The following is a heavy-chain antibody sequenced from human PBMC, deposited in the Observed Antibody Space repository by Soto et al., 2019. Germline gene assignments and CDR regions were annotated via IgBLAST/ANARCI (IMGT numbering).Heavy chain of an antibody. CDR3: AREGPPDIAWFDP. J-gene: IGHJ5*02. V-gene: IGHV1-69*01. CDR1: GGTFSIYT. D-gene: IGHD2-15*01. CDR2: SA. Sequence: QVQLVQSGAEVKKPGSSVKVSCKASGGTFSIYTISWVRQAPGQGLEWMGGSANSAQKFRGRLTVTADEFTSTVYLELSSLTSEDTAVYYCAREGPPDIAWFDPWGQGTLVSVSS.